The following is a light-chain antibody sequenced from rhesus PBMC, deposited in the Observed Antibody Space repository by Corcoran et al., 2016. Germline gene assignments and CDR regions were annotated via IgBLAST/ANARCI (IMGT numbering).Light chain of an antibody. CDR1: QSVSSH. CDR3: RETSNLWA. Sequence: EIVMTQSPATSSLSPGETATISCRTSQSVSSHLAWYQQKPGQAPRLLIYGASSRATVIPDRVSGSGSGTDFTLTFSSLGPGDFAVYYCRETSNLWAFGQGTKVEI. CDR2: GAS. J-gene: IGKJ1*01. V-gene: IGKV3-31*02.